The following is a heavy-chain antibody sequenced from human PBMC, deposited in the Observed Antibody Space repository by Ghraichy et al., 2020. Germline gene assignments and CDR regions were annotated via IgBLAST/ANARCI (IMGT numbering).Heavy chain of an antibody. J-gene: IGHJ3*02. V-gene: IGHV4-61*01. CDR1: GGSVSSGSYY. D-gene: IGHD5-12*01. Sequence: SETLSLTCTVSGGSVSSGSYYWSWIRQPPGKGLEWIGYIYYSGSTNYNPSLKSRVTISVDTSKNQFSLKLSSVTAADTAVYYCARDEGGYGLRLGDALYIWGQGTMVTVSS. CDR2: IYYSGST. CDR3: ARDEGGYGLRLGDALYI.